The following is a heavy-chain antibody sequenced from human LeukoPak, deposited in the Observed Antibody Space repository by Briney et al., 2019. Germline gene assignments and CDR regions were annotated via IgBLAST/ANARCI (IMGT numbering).Heavy chain of an antibody. D-gene: IGHD1-26*01. Sequence: SETLSLTCTVSGGSISSGSYYWGWIRQPPGKGLEWIGSIYYSGSTYHNPSLKSRVTIFVDTSKNQFSLKLSSVTAADTAVYYCARQIVGATFWFDPWGQGTLVTVSS. J-gene: IGHJ5*02. CDR1: GGSISSGSYY. CDR3: ARQIVGATFWFDP. V-gene: IGHV4-39*01. CDR2: IYYSGST.